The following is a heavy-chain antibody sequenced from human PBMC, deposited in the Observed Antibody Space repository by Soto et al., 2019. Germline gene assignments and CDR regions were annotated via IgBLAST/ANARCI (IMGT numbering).Heavy chain of an antibody. CDR2: INHTGHT. J-gene: IGHJ4*02. D-gene: IGHD3-10*01. CDR1: GASFNDYY. Sequence: QVQLQQWGAGLLKPSETLSLTCAVYGASFNDYYWSWIRQPPGEGLEWIGEINHTGHTNYNPSLKSRVTRSVDKSKHQFSLKLSSVTAADTAVYYCARSGHLFDYWGQGILVTVSS. V-gene: IGHV4-34*01. CDR3: ARSGHLFDY.